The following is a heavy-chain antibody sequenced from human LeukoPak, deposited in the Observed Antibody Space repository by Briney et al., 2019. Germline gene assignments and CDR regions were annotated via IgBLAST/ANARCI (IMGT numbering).Heavy chain of an antibody. V-gene: IGHV4-59*01. J-gene: IGHJ4*02. CDR3: ARDLGYGDPFDY. Sequence: SETLSLTCTVSGASITSYYWSWIRQPPGKGLECIGYIFYSGSTNYNPSLKSRVTISVDTSKNQFSLKLNSVTAADTAVYYCARDLGYGDPFDYWGQGTLVTVSS. CDR2: IFYSGST. D-gene: IGHD4-17*01. CDR1: GASITSYY.